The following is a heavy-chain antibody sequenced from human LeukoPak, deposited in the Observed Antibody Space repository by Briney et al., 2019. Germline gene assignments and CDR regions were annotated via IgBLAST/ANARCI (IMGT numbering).Heavy chain of an antibody. V-gene: IGHV3-7*01. Sequence: GGSLRLSCAASGFTFRGYWMSWVRQAPGKGLEWVANIKQDGSDKYYVDSVKGRFTISRDNAKNSLYLQMNSLRAEDTAVHYCATSGWHDYWGQGTLVTVSS. CDR1: GFTFRGYW. D-gene: IGHD6-19*01. CDR2: IKQDGSDK. J-gene: IGHJ4*02. CDR3: ATSGWHDY.